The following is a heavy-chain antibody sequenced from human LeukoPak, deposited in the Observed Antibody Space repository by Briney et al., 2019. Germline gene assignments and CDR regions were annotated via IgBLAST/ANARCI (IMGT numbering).Heavy chain of an antibody. J-gene: IGHJ3*02. CDR2: ISDSGGST. CDR1: GFMFSSYA. CDR3: AKGQYGGNSVGALDI. V-gene: IGHV3-23*01. D-gene: IGHD4-23*01. Sequence: PGGSLRLSCAASGFMFSSYAMSWVRQAPGKGLEWVSAISDSGGSTYYADSVKGRFTISRDNSKNTLYVQMNSLRAEDTAVYYCAKGQYGGNSVGALDIWGQGTMVSVSS.